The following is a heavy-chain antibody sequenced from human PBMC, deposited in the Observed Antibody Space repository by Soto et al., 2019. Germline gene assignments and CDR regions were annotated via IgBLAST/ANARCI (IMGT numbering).Heavy chain of an antibody. J-gene: IGHJ6*02. V-gene: IGHV1-69*12. CDR2: IIPIFGTA. Sequence: QVQLVQSGAEVKKPGSSVKVSCTASVCTFSSYAISWVRQAPGQGLEWMGGIIPIFGTANYAQKFQGRVTITADESTSTEYLELSSLRSEDTAVYYCARGEQHIVVVTANYYYGMEVWGQGTTVTVSS. D-gene: IGHD2-21*02. CDR1: VCTFSSYA. CDR3: ARGEQHIVVVTANYYYGMEV.